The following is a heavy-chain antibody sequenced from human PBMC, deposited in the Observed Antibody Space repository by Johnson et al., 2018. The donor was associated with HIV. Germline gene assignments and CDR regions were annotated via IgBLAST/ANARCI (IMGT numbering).Heavy chain of an antibody. J-gene: IGHJ3*02. CDR2: ISYDGSNK. Sequence: QVQLVESGGGVVQPGRSLRLSCAASGFTFSSYAMHWVRQAPGKGLEWVAVISYDGSNKYYADSVKGRFTISRDNSKNTLYLQMNSLRAEDTALYYCATHGALISGVDAFDIWGQGTMVTVSS. D-gene: IGHD3-3*01. CDR3: ATHGALISGVDAFDI. V-gene: IGHV3-30*04. CDR1: GFTFSSYA.